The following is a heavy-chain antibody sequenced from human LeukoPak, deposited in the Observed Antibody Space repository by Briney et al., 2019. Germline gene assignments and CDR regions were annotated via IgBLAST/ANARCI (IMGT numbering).Heavy chain of an antibody. J-gene: IGHJ4*02. Sequence: ASVKVSCKASGYTFTSYYMHWVRQAPGQGLEWMGIINPSGGSTSYAQKLQGRVTMTRDTSTSTVYMELSSLRSEDTAVYYCARSPGGDILTGDYFDYWGQGTLVTVSS. CDR3: ARSPGGDILTGDYFDY. V-gene: IGHV1-46*03. D-gene: IGHD3-9*01. CDR2: INPSGGST. CDR1: GYTFTSYY.